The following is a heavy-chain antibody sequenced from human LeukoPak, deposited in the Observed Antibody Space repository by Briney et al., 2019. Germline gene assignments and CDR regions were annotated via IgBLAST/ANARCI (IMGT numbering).Heavy chain of an antibody. CDR1: GYTFTSYD. D-gene: IGHD2-2*01. J-gene: IGHJ5*02. V-gene: IGHV1-8*03. CDR3: ASVIRNGVLPDDLIP. Sequence: ASVKVSCKASGYTFTSYDINWVRQATGQGLEWMGWRNPNSGNTGYAQKFQGRVTINRNTSIRTAYMELSSLRSEDTAVYYCASVIRNGVLPDDLIPWGQGTLVTVSS. CDR2: RNPNSGNT.